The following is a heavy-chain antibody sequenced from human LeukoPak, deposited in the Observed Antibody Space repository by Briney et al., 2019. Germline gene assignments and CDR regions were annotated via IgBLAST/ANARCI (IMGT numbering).Heavy chain of an antibody. Sequence: SETLSLTCTVSGDSISSYYWSWIRQPPGKGLEWIGYIHYSVSASYNPSLKSRVTISIDTSKSQFSLRLTSVTAADSAVYYCARRRLYDSGTYIVDYWGQGTLVTVSS. CDR1: GDSISSYY. J-gene: IGHJ4*02. D-gene: IGHD3-10*01. CDR2: IHYSVSA. V-gene: IGHV4-59*08. CDR3: ARRRLYDSGTYIVDY.